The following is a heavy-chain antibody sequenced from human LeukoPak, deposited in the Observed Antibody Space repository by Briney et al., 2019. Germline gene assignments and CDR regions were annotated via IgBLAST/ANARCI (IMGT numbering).Heavy chain of an antibody. CDR3: ARGLAARPDFGY. Sequence: SETLSLTCTVSGGSISSSSYYWGWIRQPPGKGLEWIGSIYYSGSTYYNPSLKSRVTISVDTSKNQFSLKLSSVTAADTAVYYCARGLAARPDFGYWVQGTLVTVSS. J-gene: IGHJ4*02. D-gene: IGHD6-6*01. V-gene: IGHV4-39*07. CDR1: GGSISSSSYY. CDR2: IYYSGST.